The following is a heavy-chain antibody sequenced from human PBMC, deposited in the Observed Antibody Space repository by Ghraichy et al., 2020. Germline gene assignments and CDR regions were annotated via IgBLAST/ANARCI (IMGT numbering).Heavy chain of an antibody. CDR2: IYYSGST. CDR1: GGSISSGGYS. J-gene: IGHJ4*02. D-gene: IGHD3-3*01. CDR3: ARGGGDYTREPLADY. V-gene: IGHV4-30-4*07. Sequence: SETLSLTCAVSGGSISSGGYSWSWIRQPPGKGLEWIGYIYYSGSTYYNPSLKSRVTISVDTSKNQFSLKLSSVTAADTAVYYCARGGGDYTREPLADYWGQGTLVTVSS.